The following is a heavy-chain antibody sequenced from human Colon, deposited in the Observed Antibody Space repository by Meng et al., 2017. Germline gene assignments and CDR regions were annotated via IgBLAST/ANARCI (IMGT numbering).Heavy chain of an antibody. CDR1: GGSFSGYY. J-gene: IGHJ4*02. Sequence: QVQLQQGGAGLLKPSETLSLTCAVYGGSFSGYYWSWIRQPSGKGLEWIGEINHSGSTNYNPSLKSRVTISVDTSKNQFSLKLSSVTAADTAVYYCARGLFDYWGQGTLVTVSS. V-gene: IGHV4-34*01. CDR2: INHSGST. CDR3: ARGLFDY.